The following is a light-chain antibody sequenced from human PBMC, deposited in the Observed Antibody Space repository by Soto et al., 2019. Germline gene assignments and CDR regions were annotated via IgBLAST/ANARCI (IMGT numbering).Light chain of an antibody. CDR2: END. CDR1: SSNIGNYY. Sequence: QCALTRAVSVSAAAVGGRSIFCSGGSSNIGNYYVSWHQQLPGTAPKLLIYENDKRPSGIPDRFSGSKSGTSATLGITGLQTGDEADYYCGTWDSSLSIFVFGTGTKVTVL. V-gene: IGLV1-51*02. CDR3: GTWDSSLSIFV. J-gene: IGLJ1*01.